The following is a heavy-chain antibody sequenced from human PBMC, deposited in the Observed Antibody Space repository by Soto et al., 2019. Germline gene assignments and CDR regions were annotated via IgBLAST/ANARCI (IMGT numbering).Heavy chain of an antibody. CDR1: GFTFSDYY. V-gene: IGHV3-11*06. J-gene: IGHJ6*02. D-gene: IGHD6-13*01. Sequence: GESLKISCAASGFTFSDYYMSWIRQAPGKGLEWVSYISSSSSYTNYADSVKGRFTISRDNAKNSLYLQMNSLRAEDTAVYYCARDAGIAAAGVYYYGMDVWGQGTTVTVSS. CDR3: ARDAGIAAAGVYYYGMDV. CDR2: ISSSSSYT.